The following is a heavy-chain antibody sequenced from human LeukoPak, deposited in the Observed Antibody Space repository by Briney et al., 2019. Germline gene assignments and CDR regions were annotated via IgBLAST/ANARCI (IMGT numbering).Heavy chain of an antibody. V-gene: IGHV4-34*01. CDR1: GGSFSGYY. CDR3: ARQRGYSGYDLDY. D-gene: IGHD5-12*01. J-gene: IGHJ4*02. CDR2: INHSGST. Sequence: SETLSLTCAVYGGSFSGYYWSWIRQPPGKGLEWIGEINHSGSTNYNPSLKSRVTISVDTSKNQFSLKLSSVTAADTAVYYCARQRGYSGYDLDYWGQGTLVTVSS.